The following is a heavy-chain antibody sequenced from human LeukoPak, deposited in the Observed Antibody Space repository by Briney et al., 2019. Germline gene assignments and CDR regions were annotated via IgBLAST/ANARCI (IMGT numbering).Heavy chain of an antibody. Sequence: SETLSLTCAVYGGSFSGYYWSWIRQPPGKGLEWIGEINHSGSTNYNPSLKSRVTISVDTSKNQFSLKLSSVTAADTAVYYCARGMEAGYSYGDFDYWGQGTLVTVSS. CDR3: ARGMEAGYSYGDFDY. CDR1: GGSFSGYY. CDR2: INHSGST. J-gene: IGHJ4*02. D-gene: IGHD5-18*01. V-gene: IGHV4-34*01.